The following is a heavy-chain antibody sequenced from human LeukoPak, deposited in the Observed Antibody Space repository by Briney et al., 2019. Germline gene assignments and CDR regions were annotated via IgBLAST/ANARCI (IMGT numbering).Heavy chain of an antibody. V-gene: IGHV1-2*02. CDR2: INPNSGGT. Sequence: ASVKVSCKASEYTFTSYYMHWVRQAPGQGLEWVGWINPNSGGTSYAQKFQGRVTMTRDTSISTAYMDLSRLRSEDTAVYYCARGAEYYYYMDVWGKGTTV. CDR3: ARGAEYYYYMDV. J-gene: IGHJ6*03. CDR1: EYTFTSYY.